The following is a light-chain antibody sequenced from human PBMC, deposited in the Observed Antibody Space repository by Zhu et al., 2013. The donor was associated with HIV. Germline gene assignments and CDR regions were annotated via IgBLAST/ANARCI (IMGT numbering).Light chain of an antibody. CDR2: EVN. J-gene: IGLJ1*01. CDR1: SSDVGGYNY. V-gene: IGLV2-14*01. CDR3: CSYTRSTTYV. Sequence: QSALTQPASVSGSPGQSITISCTGTSSDVGGYNYVSWYQQHPGKAPKVMIFEVNYRPSGVSNRFSGSKSGNTASLTISGLQAEDEADYYCCSYTRSTTYVFGSGTKVTVL.